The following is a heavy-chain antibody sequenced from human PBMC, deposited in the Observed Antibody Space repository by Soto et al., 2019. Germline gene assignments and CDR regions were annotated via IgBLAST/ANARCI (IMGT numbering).Heavy chain of an antibody. D-gene: IGHD3-10*01. J-gene: IGHJ4*02. CDR3: AKDIGSGSFDY. Sequence: QVQLVESGGGVVQPGRSLRLSCAASGFTFSSYGMHWVRQAPGKGLEWVAVISYDGSNKYYADSVKGRFTISRDNSKNTLYLQMNSPRAEDTAVYYCAKDIGSGSFDYWGQGTLVTVSS. CDR2: ISYDGSNK. CDR1: GFTFSSYG. V-gene: IGHV3-30*18.